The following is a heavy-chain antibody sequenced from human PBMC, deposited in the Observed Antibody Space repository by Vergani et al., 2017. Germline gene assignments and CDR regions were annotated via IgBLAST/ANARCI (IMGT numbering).Heavy chain of an antibody. CDR3: AKDLADSSGYYLSDYFDY. Sequence: QVQLVESGGGVVQPGRSLRLSCAASGFPFSSYGMHWVRQAPGKGLEWVAVISYDGSNKYYADSVKGRFTISRDNSKNTLYLQMNSLRAEDTAVYYCAKDLADSSGYYLSDYFDYWGQGTLVTVSS. CDR1: GFPFSSYG. D-gene: IGHD3-22*01. CDR2: ISYDGSNK. V-gene: IGHV3-30*18. J-gene: IGHJ4*02.